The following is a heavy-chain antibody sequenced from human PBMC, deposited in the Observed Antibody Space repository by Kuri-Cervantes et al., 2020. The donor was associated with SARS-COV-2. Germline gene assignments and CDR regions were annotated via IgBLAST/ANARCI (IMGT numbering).Heavy chain of an antibody. J-gene: IGHJ4*02. CDR2: INSDGSST. V-gene: IGHV3-74*01. Sequence: ETLSLTCAASGFTFSSYWMHWVRQAPGKGLVWVSRINSDGSSTSYADSVKGRFTISRDNAKNTLYLQMNSLRAEDTAVYYCAKGKTGDSRWGQGTLVTVSS. D-gene: IGHD7-27*01. CDR3: AKGKTGDSR. CDR1: GFTFSSYW.